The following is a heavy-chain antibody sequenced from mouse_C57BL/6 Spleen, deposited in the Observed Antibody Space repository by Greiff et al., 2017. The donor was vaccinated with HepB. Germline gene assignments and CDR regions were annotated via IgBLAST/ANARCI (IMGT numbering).Heavy chain of an antibody. CDR2: ISSGGDYI. V-gene: IGHV5-9-1*02. D-gene: IGHD2-5*01. CDR3: TRGYSNHDY. CDR1: GFTFSSYA. J-gene: IGHJ2*01. Sequence: EVKLMESGEGLVKPGGSLKLSCAASGFTFSSYAMSWVRQTPEKRLEWVAYISSGGDYIYYADTVKGRFTISRDNARNTLYLQMSSLKSEDTAMYYCTRGYSNHDYWGQGTTLTVSS.